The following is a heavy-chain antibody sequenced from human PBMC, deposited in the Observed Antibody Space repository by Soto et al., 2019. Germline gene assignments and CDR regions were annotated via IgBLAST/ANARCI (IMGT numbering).Heavy chain of an antibody. CDR3: ARASRDSSGYPQYYFDY. J-gene: IGHJ4*02. D-gene: IGHD3-22*01. V-gene: IGHV1-18*01. CDR1: GYTFTSYG. CDR2: ISAYNGNT. Sequence: ASVKVSCKASGYTFTSYGSSWVRQAPGQGLEWMGWISAYNGNTNYAQKFQGWVTMTRDTSISTAYMELSRLRSDDTAVYYCARASRDSSGYPQYYFDYWGQGTLVTVSS.